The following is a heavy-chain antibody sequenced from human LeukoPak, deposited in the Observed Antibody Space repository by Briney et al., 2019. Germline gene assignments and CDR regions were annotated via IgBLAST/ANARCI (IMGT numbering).Heavy chain of an antibody. D-gene: IGHD5-24*01. V-gene: IGHV3-7*04. CDR1: GFTFSSYW. J-gene: IGHJ4*02. Sequence: GGSLRLSCAASGFTFSSYWMSWVRQAPGKGLEWVANINKDGGEKYYVDSVKGRFTISRDNAKNSLYLQMNSLRAEDTAIYYCTRVGYIDEGIDYWGQGTLVTVSS. CDR2: INKDGGEK. CDR3: TRVGYIDEGIDY.